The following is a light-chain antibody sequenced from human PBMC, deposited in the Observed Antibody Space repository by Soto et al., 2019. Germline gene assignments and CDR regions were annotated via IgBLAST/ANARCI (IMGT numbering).Light chain of an antibody. CDR2: WAS. V-gene: IGKV4-1*01. Sequence: SLLTQSPDSLAVSLGERATIDCKSSQSVLYSSNNKNYLAWYQQKPGQPPKLLIYWASTRKSGVPDRFSGSGSGTDFTLTISSLQAEDVAVYYCQQYYSSPLTFGGGTKVDIK. CDR1: QSVLYSSNNKNY. J-gene: IGKJ4*01. CDR3: QQYYSSPLT.